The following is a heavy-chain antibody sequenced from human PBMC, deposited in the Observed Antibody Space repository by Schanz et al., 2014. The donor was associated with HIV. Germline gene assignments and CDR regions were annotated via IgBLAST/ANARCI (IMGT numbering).Heavy chain of an antibody. D-gene: IGHD1-26*01. CDR2: IIPIFGTA. CDR1: GGSFSSYA. J-gene: IGHJ6*02. V-gene: IGHV1-69*06. Sequence: QVQLVQSGAEVKKPGSSVKVSCKASGGSFSSYAINWVRQAPGQGLEWMGGIIPIFGTANYAQKFQGRVTMTRNTSISTAYMELSSLISEDTAVYYCARRGLVGATLYYYYYGMDVWGQGTTVTVSS. CDR3: ARRGLVGATLYYYYYGMDV.